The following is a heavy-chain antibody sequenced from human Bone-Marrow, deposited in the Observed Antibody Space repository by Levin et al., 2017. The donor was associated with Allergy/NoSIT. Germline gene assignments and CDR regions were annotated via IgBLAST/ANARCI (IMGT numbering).Heavy chain of an antibody. J-gene: IGHJ4*02. CDR3: AREGLFMVRVFDY. D-gene: IGHD3-10*01. Sequence: GGSLRLSCAASGFTFSDYYMSWIRQAPGKGLEWVSYISSRNTTMYYADSVKGRFTISRDNAENSLYLQMNSLRAEDTAIYYCAREGLFMVRVFDYWGRGTLVTVSS. V-gene: IGHV3-11*04. CDR2: ISSRNTTM. CDR1: GFTFSDYY.